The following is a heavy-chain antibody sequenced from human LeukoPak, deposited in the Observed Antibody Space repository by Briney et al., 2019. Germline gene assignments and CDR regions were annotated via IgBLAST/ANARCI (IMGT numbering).Heavy chain of an antibody. CDR2: IYHSGST. CDR3: ARAHYYDSGGLFDY. CDR1: GYSISSGYY. D-gene: IGHD3-22*01. V-gene: IGHV4-38-2*02. Sequence: SETLSLTCTVSGYSISSGYYWGWIRQPPGKGLEWIGSIYHSGSTNYNPSLKSRVTISVDTSKNQFSLKLSSVTAADTAVYYCARAHYYDSGGLFDYWGQGTLVTVSS. J-gene: IGHJ4*02.